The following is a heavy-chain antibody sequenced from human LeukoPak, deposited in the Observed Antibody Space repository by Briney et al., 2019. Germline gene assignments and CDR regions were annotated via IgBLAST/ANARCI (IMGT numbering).Heavy chain of an antibody. V-gene: IGHV1-2*02. J-gene: IGHJ4*02. CDR3: ASYPRYSSSPPFDY. D-gene: IGHD6-6*01. CDR1: GCTFTGYY. Sequence: ASVRVSRKASGCTFTGYYMHWVRQAPGQGLEWMGWINPNTGGTYYAEKFQGRVTMTRDTTISTAYMELTRLTSDDTAVYYCASYPRYSSSPPFDYWGQGTLVTVSS. CDR2: INPNTGGT.